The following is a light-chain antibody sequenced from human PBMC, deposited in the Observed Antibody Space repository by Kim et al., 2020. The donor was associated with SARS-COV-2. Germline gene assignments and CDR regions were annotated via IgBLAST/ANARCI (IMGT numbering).Light chain of an antibody. CDR3: QQYHNWPPYT. V-gene: IGKV3-15*01. Sequence: EIVMTQSPDTLSVSPGERATLSCRASQSIGSNLAWYQQKPGQAPRFLIYGASTRATGVPARFSGSGSGTEFTLTISSLQSEDFAIYFCQQYHNWPPYTFGQGTKLEI. J-gene: IGKJ2*01. CDR2: GAS. CDR1: QSIGSN.